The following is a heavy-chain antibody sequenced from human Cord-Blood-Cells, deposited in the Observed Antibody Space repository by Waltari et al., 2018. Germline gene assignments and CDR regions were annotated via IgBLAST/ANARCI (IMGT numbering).Heavy chain of an antibody. CDR1: GGSISSSSYY. D-gene: IGHD3-22*01. J-gene: IGHJ4*02. CDR3: ARNRYYYDSSGYYIDY. Sequence: QLQLQESGPGLVKPSETLSLTCTVSGGSISSSSYYWGWIRQPTGKGLEWIGSLYYSGSTYYNPSLKSRVTISVDTSKNQFSLKLSSVTAADTAVYYCARNRYYYDSSGYYIDYWGQGTLVTVSS. V-gene: IGHV4-39*01. CDR2: LYYSGST.